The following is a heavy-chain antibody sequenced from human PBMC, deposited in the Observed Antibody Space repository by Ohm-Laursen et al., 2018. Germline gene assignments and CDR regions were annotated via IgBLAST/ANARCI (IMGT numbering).Heavy chain of an antibody. J-gene: IGHJ4*02. Sequence: SLRLSSAASGFTFSSYAMSWVRQAPGKGLEWVSAISGSGRSTYYTDSVKGRFTISRDNSKNKLYLQMNILRADDTAVYYYAITGGFWNYWGQGTLVTVSS. V-gene: IGHV3-23*01. CDR2: ISGSGRST. CDR1: GFTFSSYA. CDR3: AITGGFWNY. D-gene: IGHD3-10*01.